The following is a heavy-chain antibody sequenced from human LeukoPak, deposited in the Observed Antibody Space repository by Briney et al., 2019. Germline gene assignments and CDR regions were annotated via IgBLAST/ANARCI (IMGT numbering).Heavy chain of an antibody. CDR1: GFTFSSYG. J-gene: IGHJ6*03. D-gene: IGHD3-10*01. CDR3: ANLGTGQYYYYYYMDV. Sequence: PGGSLRLSCAASGFTFSSYGMHWVRQAPGKGLEWVAFIRYDGSNKYYADSVKGRFTISRDNSKNTLYLQMNSLRAEDTAVYYCANLGTGQYYYYYYMDVWGKGTTVTISS. CDR2: IRYDGSNK. V-gene: IGHV3-30*02.